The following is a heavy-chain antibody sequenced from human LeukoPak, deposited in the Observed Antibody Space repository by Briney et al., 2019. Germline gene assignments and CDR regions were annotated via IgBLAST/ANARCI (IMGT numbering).Heavy chain of an antibody. CDR3: ARLGPAGIFDYYYSMDV. D-gene: IGHD6-13*01. J-gene: IGHJ6*03. CDR1: GGSFSGYY. CDR2: INHSGST. V-gene: IGHV4-34*01. Sequence: SETLSLTCAVYGGSFSGYYWSWIRQPPGKGLEWIEEINHSGSTNYNPSLKSRVTISVDTSKNQFSLKLSSVTAADTAVYYCARLGPAGIFDYYYSMDVWGKGSTVTVSS.